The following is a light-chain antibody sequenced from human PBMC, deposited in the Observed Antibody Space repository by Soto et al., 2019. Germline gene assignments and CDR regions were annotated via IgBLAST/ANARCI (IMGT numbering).Light chain of an antibody. Sequence: QSALTQPASVSGSPGQSITISCTGTSSDVGGYNYVSWYQQHPGEAPKLLIYEVNHRPSGDSSRFSGSKSGNTASLTISGLQAEDEGDYYCSSYSSSTTLHVFGTGTKLTVL. CDR3: SSYSSSTTLHV. CDR2: EVN. J-gene: IGLJ1*01. CDR1: SSDVGGYNY. V-gene: IGLV2-14*01.